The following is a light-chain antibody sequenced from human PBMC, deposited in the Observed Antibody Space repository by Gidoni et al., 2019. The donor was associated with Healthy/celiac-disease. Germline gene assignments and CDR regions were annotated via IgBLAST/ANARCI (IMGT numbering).Light chain of an antibody. CDR2: AAS. CDR3: QQSYSTPFT. J-gene: IGKJ4*01. CDR1: QSISSY. Sequence: DIQMTQSPSSLSASVGDRVTIPCRASQSISSYLNWYQQKPGKAPKLLIYAASSLQSGVPSRFSGSGSGTDFTLTSSSLQPEDFATYYCQQSYSTPFTFGGGTKVEIK. V-gene: IGKV1-39*01.